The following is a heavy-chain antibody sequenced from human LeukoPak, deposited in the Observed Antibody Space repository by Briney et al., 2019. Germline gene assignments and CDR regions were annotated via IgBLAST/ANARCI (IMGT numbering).Heavy chain of an antibody. J-gene: IGHJ5*01. Sequence: GGSLRLSCAASGFTFSSYGMSWVRQAPGKGLEWVSAISGSGSSTYYAASVKGRFTISRDNSKNTLYLQMNSLRAEDTAVYYCAKDRSGYFDWFDSWGQGTLVTVSS. V-gene: IGHV3-23*01. CDR2: ISGSGSST. CDR3: AKDRSGYFDWFDS. D-gene: IGHD3-9*01. CDR1: GFTFSSYG.